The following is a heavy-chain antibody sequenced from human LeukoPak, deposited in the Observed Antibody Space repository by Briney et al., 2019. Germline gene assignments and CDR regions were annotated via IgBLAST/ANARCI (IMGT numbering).Heavy chain of an antibody. CDR1: GFTFSSYW. CDR2: INSDGSST. Sequence: GGSLRLSCAASGFTFSSYWMHWVRQAPGRGLVWVSRINSDGSSTSYADSVKGRFTISRDNARNTLYLQMNSLRAEDTAVYYCARDPSWIRGLMDYWGQGTLVTVSS. J-gene: IGHJ4*02. D-gene: IGHD5-18*01. V-gene: IGHV3-74*01. CDR3: ARDPSWIRGLMDY.